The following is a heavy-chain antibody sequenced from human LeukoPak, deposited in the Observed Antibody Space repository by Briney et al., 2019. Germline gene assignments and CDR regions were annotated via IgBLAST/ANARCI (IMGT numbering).Heavy chain of an antibody. CDR1: GGSISTYN. V-gene: IGHV4-59*01. D-gene: IGHD6-13*01. CDR2: VYYSGST. CDR3: ARNRIAAAGTRRYFDY. J-gene: IGHJ4*02. Sequence: SETLSLTCTVSGGSISTYNWNWIRQPPGKGLEWIGYVYYSGSTNYNPSLNSRVTISVDTSKNQFSLNLSSVTAADTAVYYCARNRIAAAGTRRYFDYWGQGTLVTVSS.